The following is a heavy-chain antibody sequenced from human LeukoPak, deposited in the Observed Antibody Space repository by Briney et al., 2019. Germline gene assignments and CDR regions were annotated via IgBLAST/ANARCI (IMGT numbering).Heavy chain of an antibody. J-gene: IGHJ5*02. CDR3: AKGDVHYDFWSGYHKTS. D-gene: IGHD3-3*01. V-gene: IGHV3-30*02. Sequence: GGCLRLSCAAAGFTFSSYGMDWVRQAPGKGMEWVAFIRYDGSNKYYGDSVKGRFTMCRDNCKNTVYVKMNSLRAEDTAVYYCAKGDVHYDFWSGYHKTSWGQGTLVTVSS. CDR1: GFTFSSYG. CDR2: IRYDGSNK.